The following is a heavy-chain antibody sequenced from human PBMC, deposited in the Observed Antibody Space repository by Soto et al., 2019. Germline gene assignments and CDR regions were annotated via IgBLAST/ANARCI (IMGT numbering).Heavy chain of an antibody. CDR2: IGSSGDNT. J-gene: IGHJ6*02. V-gene: IGHV3-23*01. CDR1: GFTFNRFA. D-gene: IGHD2-15*01. CDR3: AKLGYCSGGTCYLDYYTGLDV. Sequence: EVQLLESGGGLVQPGGSLRLSCAASGFTFNRFAMTWVRQAPGKGLEWVSTIGSSGDNTFYADSVKGRFTISRDNSGDTLFLQMNRLRAEDTALYYCAKLGYCSGGTCYLDYYTGLDVWGQGTTVTVSS.